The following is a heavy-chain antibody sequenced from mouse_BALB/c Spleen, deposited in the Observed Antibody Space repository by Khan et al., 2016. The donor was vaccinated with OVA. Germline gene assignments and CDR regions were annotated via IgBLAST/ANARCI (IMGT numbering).Heavy chain of an antibody. CDR3: ARTYGSDFDY. CDR2: INPHIGET. D-gene: IGHD1-1*01. Sequence: VQLKESGPELVKPGASVKISCKASGYSFTGYFMNWVMQSHGKSLEWIGRINPHIGETLYNQKFKGKATLTVDESSSTVHMKLRSLASEDSAMYYCARTYGSDFDYWGQGTTLTVSS. V-gene: IGHV1-20*02. J-gene: IGHJ2*01. CDR1: GYSFTGYF.